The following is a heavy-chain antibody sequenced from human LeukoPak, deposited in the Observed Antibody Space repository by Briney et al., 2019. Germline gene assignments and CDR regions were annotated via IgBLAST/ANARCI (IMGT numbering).Heavy chain of an antibody. D-gene: IGHD3-10*01. CDR1: GFTFSSYG. CDR3: AKVAREFMGAFDI. J-gene: IGHJ3*02. Sequence: GGSLRLSCAASGFTFSSYGMHWVRQAPGKGLEWEAFIRYDGSNKYYADSVKGRFTISRDNSKNTLYLQMNSLRAEDTAVYYCAKVAREFMGAFDIWGQGTMVTVSS. CDR2: IRYDGSNK. V-gene: IGHV3-30*02.